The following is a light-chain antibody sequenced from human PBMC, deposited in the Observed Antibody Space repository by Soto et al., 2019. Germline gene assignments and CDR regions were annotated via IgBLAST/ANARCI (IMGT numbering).Light chain of an antibody. Sequence: EVVMTQSPATLSVSPGERAVLSCRASQSTSINLAWIQQKPGQGPRLLMIGASTRATGIPDRFSGSGSGTDFTLTISRLEPEDVAVYYCQQYEAVVTFGQGTKVDIK. J-gene: IGKJ1*01. CDR3: QQYEAVVT. V-gene: IGKV3D-15*01. CDR1: QSTSIN. CDR2: GAS.